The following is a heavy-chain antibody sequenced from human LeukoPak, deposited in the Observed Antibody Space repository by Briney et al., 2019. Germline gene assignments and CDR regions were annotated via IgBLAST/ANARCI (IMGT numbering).Heavy chain of an antibody. CDR1: GGSISSSSYY. V-gene: IGHV4-39*07. D-gene: IGHD3-9*01. CDR2: IYYSGST. J-gene: IGHJ4*02. Sequence: SETLSLTCTVSGGSISSSSYYWGWIRQPPGKGLEWIGSIYYSGSTYYNPSLKSRVTISVDTSKNQFSLKLSSVTAADTAVYYCARVLRYFDWHLFDYWGQGTLVTVSS. CDR3: ARVLRYFDWHLFDY.